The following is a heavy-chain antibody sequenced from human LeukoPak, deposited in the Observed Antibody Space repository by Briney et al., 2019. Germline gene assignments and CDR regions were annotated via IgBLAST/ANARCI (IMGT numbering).Heavy chain of an antibody. Sequence: SETLSLTCTVSGGSVSSGSYYWSWIRQPPGKGLEWIGYIYYSGSTYYNPSLKSRVTISVDTSKNQFSLKLSSVTATDTAVYYCARRGYSSPFDYWGQGTLVTVSS. CDR3: ARRGYSSPFDY. J-gene: IGHJ4*02. CDR1: GGSVSSGSYY. CDR2: IYYSGST. V-gene: IGHV4-61*01. D-gene: IGHD6-13*01.